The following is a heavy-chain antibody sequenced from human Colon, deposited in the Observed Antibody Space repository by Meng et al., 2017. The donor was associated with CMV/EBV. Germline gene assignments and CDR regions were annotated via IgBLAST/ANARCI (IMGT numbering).Heavy chain of an antibody. V-gene: IGHV3-72*01. CDR3: GRHSGVADSAEDF. J-gene: IGHJ4*02. D-gene: IGHD6-13*01. CDR2: IRNKANSYTT. CDR1: GFTFSDHY. Sequence: GGSLRLSCAASGFTFSDHYMDWVRQAPGKGLEWVGRIRNKANSYTTEYAASVKGRFTISRDDSKNSVYLQMNSLKTEDTAVYYCGRHSGVADSAEDFWGQGTLVTVSS.